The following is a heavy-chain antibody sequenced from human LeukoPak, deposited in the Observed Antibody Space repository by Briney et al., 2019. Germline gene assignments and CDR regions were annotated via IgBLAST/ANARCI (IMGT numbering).Heavy chain of an antibody. CDR3: ARHRSRTSGCDY. CDR2: IHYGGNT. V-gene: IGHV4-59*08. CDR1: GGSISSYY. D-gene: IGHD6-19*01. J-gene: IGHJ4*02. Sequence: SETLSLTCTMSGGSISSYYWSWIRQPPGKGLEWIGSIHYGGNTRNNPSLKSRLRLSVDMSKNQLSLRLSSVTAADTAVYYCARHRSRTSGCDYWGQGTLVSVSS.